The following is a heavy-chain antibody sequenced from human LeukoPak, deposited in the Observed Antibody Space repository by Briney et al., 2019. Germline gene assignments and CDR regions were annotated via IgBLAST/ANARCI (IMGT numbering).Heavy chain of an antibody. CDR3: AAELYGVYTDCCTFHL. J-gene: IGHJ3*01. Sequence: SVKVSCKTSGFTFSTSAVQWVRQARGQRLEWIGWIIVGSGVTNYAQSLQGRFTITRDMSTNTAYMELSSLGSEDSAVYYCAAELYGVYTDCCTFHLWGQGTMVTVSS. CDR2: IIVGSGVT. D-gene: IGHD4-17*01. V-gene: IGHV1-58*01. CDR1: GFTFSTSA.